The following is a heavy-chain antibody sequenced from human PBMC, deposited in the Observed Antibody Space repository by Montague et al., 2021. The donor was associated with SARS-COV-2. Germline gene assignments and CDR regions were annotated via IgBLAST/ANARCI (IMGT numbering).Heavy chain of an antibody. Sequence: SLRLSCAASGFTFSSYAMSWVRQAPGKGLEWVSAISGSGGSTYYADSVRGRFTISRDNSKNTLYLQMNSLGAEDTAVYYCAKDFPGDDYGDYGGDYYYYGMDVWGQGTTGTVSS. V-gene: IGHV3-23*01. D-gene: IGHD4-17*01. J-gene: IGHJ6*02. CDR2: ISGSGGST. CDR3: AKDFPGDDYGDYGGDYYYYGMDV. CDR1: GFTFSSYA.